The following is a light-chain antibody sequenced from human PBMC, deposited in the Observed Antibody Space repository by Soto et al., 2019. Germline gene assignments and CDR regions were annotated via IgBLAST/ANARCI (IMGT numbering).Light chain of an antibody. V-gene: IGLV4-60*02. Sequence: QPVLPQSSSASASLGSSVKLTCTLSSGHSSYIIAWHQQQPGKAPRYLMKLEGSGSYNKGSGIPDHFSGSSSGADRYLTICNLQFEDEADYYCETWDSNTRVVGGGTKLTVL. CDR2: LEGSGSY. CDR3: ETWDSNTRV. J-gene: IGLJ3*02. CDR1: SGHSSYI.